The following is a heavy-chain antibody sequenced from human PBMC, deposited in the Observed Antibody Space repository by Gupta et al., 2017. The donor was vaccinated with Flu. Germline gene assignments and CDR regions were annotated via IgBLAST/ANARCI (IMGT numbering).Heavy chain of an antibody. V-gene: IGHV3-48*03. CDR1: GFTFSDYE. J-gene: IGHJ4*02. CDR2: ISSVAAT. Sequence: VQLVESGGGLVQPGGSLRLSCVGSGFTFSDYEMNWVRVAPGKGLEWVSFISSVAATYYTDSVKGRFTTSRDNAKNAVYLQMNSLRAEDTAFYYCARGHWDSWGQGTLVTVSS. CDR3: ARGHWDS.